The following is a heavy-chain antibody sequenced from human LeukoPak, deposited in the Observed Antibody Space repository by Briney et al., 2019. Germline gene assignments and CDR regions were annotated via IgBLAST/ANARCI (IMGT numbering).Heavy chain of an antibody. J-gene: IGHJ4*02. CDR1: GFTFSTYW. CDR3: ARDVGGSLDY. D-gene: IGHD1-26*01. V-gene: IGHV3-7*01. CDR2: IKGDESAR. Sequence: TAGSLRLSCAASGFTFSTYWMGWWRQAPGKGLQWVANIKGDESARHQADSVKGRFTISRDNAQNSVYLQMSSLRGEDTAVYYCARDVGGSLDYWGQGTLVTVSS.